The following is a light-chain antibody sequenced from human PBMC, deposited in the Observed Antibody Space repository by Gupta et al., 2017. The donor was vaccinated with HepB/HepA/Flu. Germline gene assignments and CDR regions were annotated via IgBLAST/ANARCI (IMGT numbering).Light chain of an antibody. CDR2: GAS. CDR1: QSVSSN. J-gene: IGKJ2*01. CDR3: QQYNNWYT. V-gene: IGKV3-15*01. Sequence: EIVMTQPPATLSVSPGERATLSCRASQSVSSNLARYQQKPGQAPRLLIYGASTRATGIPARFSGSGSGTEFTLTISSMQSEDFAVYYCQQYNNWYTFGQGTKLEIK.